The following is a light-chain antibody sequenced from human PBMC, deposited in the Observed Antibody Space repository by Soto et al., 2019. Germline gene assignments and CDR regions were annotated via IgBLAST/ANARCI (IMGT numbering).Light chain of an antibody. CDR1: QSVSSQ. V-gene: IGKV3-15*01. J-gene: IGKJ4*01. Sequence: EIVMTQSPATLSVSPGERATLSCRASQSVSSQLAWYQQKPGQAPRLLIYGASTRATGIPARFSGSGSGTEFPITISSLQSEDFAVYCCQQYNNWPPLTFGGGTKVEIK. CDR2: GAS. CDR3: QQYNNWPPLT.